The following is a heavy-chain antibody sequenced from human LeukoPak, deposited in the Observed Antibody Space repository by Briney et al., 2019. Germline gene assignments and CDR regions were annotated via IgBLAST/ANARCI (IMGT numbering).Heavy chain of an antibody. CDR3: AKDTTRFLEPAYYYYGMDV. CDR1: GFTFSSYA. Sequence: PGGSLRLSCAASGFTFSSYAMSWVRQAPGKGLEWVSAISGSGGSTYYADSVKGRFTISRDNSKNTLYLQMNSLRAEDTAVYYCAKDTTRFLEPAYYYYGMDVWGRGTTVTVSS. V-gene: IGHV3-23*01. J-gene: IGHJ6*02. D-gene: IGHD3-3*01. CDR2: ISGSGGST.